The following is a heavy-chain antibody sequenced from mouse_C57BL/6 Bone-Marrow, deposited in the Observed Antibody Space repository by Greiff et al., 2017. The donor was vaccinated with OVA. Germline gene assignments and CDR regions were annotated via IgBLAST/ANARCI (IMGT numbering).Heavy chain of an antibody. D-gene: IGHD1-1*01. CDR2: ISNLAYSI. V-gene: IGHV5-15*01. J-gene: IGHJ1*03. CDR1: GFTFSDYG. Sequence: EVKRVESGGGLVQPGGSLKLSCAASGFTFSDYGMAWVRQAPRKGPEWVAFISNLAYSIYYADTVTGRFTISRENAKNTLYLEMSSLRSEDTAMYYCARPDYYGSSDWYFDVWGTGTTVTVSS. CDR3: ARPDYYGSSDWYFDV.